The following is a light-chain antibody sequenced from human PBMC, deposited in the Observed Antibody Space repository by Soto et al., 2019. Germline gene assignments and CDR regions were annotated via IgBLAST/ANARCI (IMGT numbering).Light chain of an antibody. V-gene: IGKV1-27*01. Sequence: DIQMNQSPSSLSASVGDRVTITCRASQGISSYLAWYQQKPGKVPKLLIYGASTLHSGVPSRFSGSGSGTDLTLTINSLQPEDVATYYCQRYNSVPNTFGPGTKVDIK. J-gene: IGKJ3*01. CDR2: GAS. CDR1: QGISSY. CDR3: QRYNSVPNT.